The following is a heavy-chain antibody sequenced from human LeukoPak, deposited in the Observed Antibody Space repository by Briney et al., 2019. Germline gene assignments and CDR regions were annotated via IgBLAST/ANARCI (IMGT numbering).Heavy chain of an antibody. D-gene: IGHD2-2*01. Sequence: PSETLSLTCAVYGGSFSGYYWGWIRQPPGKGLEWIGSIYYSGSTYYNPSLKSRVTISVDTSKNQFSLKLSSVTAADTAVYYCARLGLAVPAPPSWGQGTLVTVSS. CDR3: ARLGLAVPAPPS. V-gene: IGHV4-39*01. CDR2: IYYSGST. CDR1: GGSFSGYY. J-gene: IGHJ4*02.